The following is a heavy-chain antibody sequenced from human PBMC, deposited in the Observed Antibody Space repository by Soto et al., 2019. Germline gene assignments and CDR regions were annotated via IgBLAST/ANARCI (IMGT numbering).Heavy chain of an antibody. D-gene: IGHD4-17*01. Sequence: PGGSLRLSCAASGFTFSDYYMSWIRQAPGKGLEWVSYISSSGSTIYYADSVKGRFTISRDNAKNSLYLQMNSLRAEDTAVYYCARDPVMTTVPTPYFEYWGQGTLVTVSS. V-gene: IGHV3-11*01. CDR1: GFTFSDYY. CDR3: ARDPVMTTVPTPYFEY. CDR2: ISSSGSTI. J-gene: IGHJ4*02.